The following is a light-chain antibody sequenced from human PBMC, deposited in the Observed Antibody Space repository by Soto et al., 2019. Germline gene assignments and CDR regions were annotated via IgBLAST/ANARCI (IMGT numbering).Light chain of an antibody. J-gene: IGKJ1*01. CDR2: DAS. CDR3: QERSNWPPRS. Sequence: ETVLTQSPATLSLSPGEGATRPCRASQSVSRSLAWYQQRPGQAPRLLIFDASTRAAGVPDRFSGSGSGTEFTLTISSLQSEDFAVYYCQERSNWPPRSFGRGTKVEIK. V-gene: IGKV3-11*01. CDR1: QSVSRS.